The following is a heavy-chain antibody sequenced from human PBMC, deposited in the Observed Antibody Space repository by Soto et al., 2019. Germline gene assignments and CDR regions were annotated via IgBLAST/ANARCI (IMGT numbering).Heavy chain of an antibody. CDR2: IYPGDSDT. J-gene: IGHJ6*02. D-gene: IGHD6-13*01. CDR3: ARHHGSPGSYFGMDV. Sequence: AGESLKISCKGSGYSFTNFWINWVRQMPGKGLEWMGIIYPGDSDTTYSPSFQGQVTISADKSISTAYLQWRSLKASDTAMYYCARHHGSPGSYFGMDVWGQGTTVTVSS. V-gene: IGHV5-51*01. CDR1: GYSFTNFW.